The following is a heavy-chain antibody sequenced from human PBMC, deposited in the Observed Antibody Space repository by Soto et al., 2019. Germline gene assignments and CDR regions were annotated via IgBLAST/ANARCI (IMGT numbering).Heavy chain of an antibody. CDR3: ASRYGSAIDY. CDR2: IYYSGST. J-gene: IGHJ4*02. D-gene: IGHD1-26*01. Sequence: SETLSHTCTVSGGTTSRWYWSWIRQPPGKGLEWIGYIYYSGSTNCNPSLKSRVTISVDTSKNQFSLKLSSVTAADTAVYYCASRYGSAIDYWGQGTLVNVSS. V-gene: IGHV4-59*08. CDR1: GGTTSRWY.